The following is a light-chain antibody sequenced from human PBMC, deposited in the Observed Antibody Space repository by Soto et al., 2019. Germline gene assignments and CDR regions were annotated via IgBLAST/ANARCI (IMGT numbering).Light chain of an antibody. V-gene: IGKV3-15*01. CDR3: QQYNNWPRALT. Sequence: EIVMTQSPATLSVSPGERATLSCRASQSVSSNLAWYQQKPGQAPRLLIYGASTRATGIPARFSGSGSGTEFTLTISSLHSEDFAVYYCQQYNNWPRALTFGGGTKVEIK. CDR2: GAS. J-gene: IGKJ4*01. CDR1: QSVSSN.